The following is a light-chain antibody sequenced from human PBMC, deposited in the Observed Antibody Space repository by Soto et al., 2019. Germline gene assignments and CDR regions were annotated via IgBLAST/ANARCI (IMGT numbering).Light chain of an antibody. Sequence: QSVLTQPPSVSAAPGQMVTISCYGSSSNIGNNYVSWYQQLPGTAPKLLIYDNNKRASGIPDRFSGSKSGTSATLGITGLQTGDEADYYCGTWDSSLSAVVFGGGTKVTVL. J-gene: IGLJ2*01. CDR3: GTWDSSLSAVV. V-gene: IGLV1-51*01. CDR1: SSNIGNNY. CDR2: DNN.